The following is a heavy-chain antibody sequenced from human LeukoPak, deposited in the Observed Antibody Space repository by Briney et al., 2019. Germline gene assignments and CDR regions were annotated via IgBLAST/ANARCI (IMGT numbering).Heavy chain of an antibody. V-gene: IGHV4-4*07. Sequence: SETLSLTCTVSGGSISSYYWSWIRQPAGKGLEWIGRIYTSGSTNYNPSLKSRVTMSVDTSKNQFSLKLSSVTAADTAVYYCAILHCSSTSCYTNWFNPWGQGTLVTVSS. J-gene: IGHJ5*02. CDR2: IYTSGST. D-gene: IGHD2-2*02. CDR1: GGSISSYY. CDR3: AILHCSSTSCYTNWFNP.